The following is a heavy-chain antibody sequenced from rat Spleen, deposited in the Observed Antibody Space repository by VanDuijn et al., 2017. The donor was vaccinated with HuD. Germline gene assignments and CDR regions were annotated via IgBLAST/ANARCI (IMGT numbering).Heavy chain of an antibody. CDR3: ARHGYNSYFDY. D-gene: IGHD1-9*01. Sequence: QVQLKESGPGLVQPSQTLSLTCTVSGFSLSSYGVVWVRLPPGKGLEWMGVIWNTGGTQYNSALKSRLSISKDTSKSQVFLKMNSLQTEDTATYYCARHGYNSYFDYWGQGVMVTVSS. CDR1: GFSLSSYG. J-gene: IGHJ2*01. V-gene: IGHV2-41*01. CDR2: IWNTGGT.